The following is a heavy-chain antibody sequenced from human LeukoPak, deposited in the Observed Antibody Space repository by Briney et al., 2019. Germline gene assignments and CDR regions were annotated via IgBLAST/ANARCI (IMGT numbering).Heavy chain of an antibody. V-gene: IGHV3-15*01. CDR1: GFIVRNAW. CDR3: VTDNDDSGADGDFDY. Sequence: SGGSLRLSCAASGFIVRNAWMSWVRQAPGKGLEWVGLIKSKPGGETTDYTAPVRGRFIISRDDSKDTVYLQMNDLRTEDTAVYYCVTDNDDSGADGDFDYWGQGTLVTVSS. CDR2: IKSKPGGETT. D-gene: IGHD3-22*01. J-gene: IGHJ4*02.